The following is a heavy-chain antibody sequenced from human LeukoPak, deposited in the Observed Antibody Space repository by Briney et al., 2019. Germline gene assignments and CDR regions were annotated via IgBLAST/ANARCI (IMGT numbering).Heavy chain of an antibody. D-gene: IGHD6-13*01. Sequence: GGSLRLSCAASGFTLSSYGMHWVRQAPGKGLEWVAFIRYDGSNKYYADSVKGRFTISRDNSKNTLYLQMNSLRAEDTAVYYCAKDGRAERQQLVRAYFDYWGQGTLVTVSS. V-gene: IGHV3-30*02. CDR2: IRYDGSNK. CDR1: GFTLSSYG. CDR3: AKDGRAERQQLVRAYFDY. J-gene: IGHJ4*02.